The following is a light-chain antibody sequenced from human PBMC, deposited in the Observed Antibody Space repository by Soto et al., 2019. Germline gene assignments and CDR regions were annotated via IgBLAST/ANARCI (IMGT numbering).Light chain of an antibody. CDR1: QYIGKN. J-gene: IGKJ4*01. CDR2: GVF. CDR3: HQYNSWPLT. Sequence: EIVMTQSPVTLSVSPGERATLSCRASQYIGKNLPWYQKKPGQAPRLLIYGVFTRATGIPARFRGSGSGTEFTLTISSLQSEEFAVSHCHQYNSWPLTVGGGTKVEIK. V-gene: IGKV3D-15*01.